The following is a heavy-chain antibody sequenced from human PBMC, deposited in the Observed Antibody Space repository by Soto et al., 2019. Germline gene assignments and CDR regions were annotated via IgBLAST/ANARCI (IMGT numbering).Heavy chain of an antibody. CDR2: ISAYNGNT. CDR3: ARLHHDILRGSLDA. V-gene: IGHV1-18*04. D-gene: IGHD3-9*01. J-gene: IGHJ5*02. CDR1: GYTFTSYG. Sequence: ASVKVSCKASGYTFTSYGISWVRQAPGQGLEWMGWISAYNGNTNYAQKLQGRVTMTTDTSTGTAYMELRSLRSDDTAVYYCARLHHDILRGSLDAWGQGTLVTVSS.